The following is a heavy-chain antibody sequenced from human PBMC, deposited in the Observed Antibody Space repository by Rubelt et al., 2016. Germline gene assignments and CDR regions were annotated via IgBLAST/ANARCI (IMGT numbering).Heavy chain of an antibody. V-gene: IGHV4-39*07. CDR1: GGSVSSSSYY. J-gene: IGHJ2*01. D-gene: IGHD3-10*02. CDR2: IYYTGPT. CDR3: ARQNYDVPYWSFDL. Sequence: QLQLQESGPGLVKPSETLSLTCTVSGGSVSSSSYYWGWIRQSPGKGLEWIGTIYYTGPTYYTSSPKVRLSIAMDTSKNHFSLKRTSVTAADTAVYYCARQNYDVPYWSFDLWGRGTLVTVSS.